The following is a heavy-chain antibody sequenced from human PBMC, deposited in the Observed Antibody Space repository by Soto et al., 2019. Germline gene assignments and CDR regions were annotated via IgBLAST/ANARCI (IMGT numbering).Heavy chain of an antibody. V-gene: IGHV5-51*01. CDR3: ARRGTLSGRDAFDV. J-gene: IGHJ3*01. CDR1: GYYSTSYW. Sequence: GESLKISCRGSGYYSTSYWIAWVRQMSGKGLEWLGSVYVSDSETKYSPSFQGQVTISADKSTNTAYLHWSSLKASDTAMYYCARRGTLSGRDAFDVWGEGTMVTVSS. D-gene: IGHD5-12*01. CDR2: VYVSDSET.